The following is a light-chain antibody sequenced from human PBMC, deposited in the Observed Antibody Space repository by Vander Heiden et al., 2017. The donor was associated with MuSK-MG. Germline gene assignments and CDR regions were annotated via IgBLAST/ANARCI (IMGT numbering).Light chain of an antibody. Sequence: QSALTQPRSVSGSPGQSVTISCTGTSSDVGGYNYVSWYQQHPDKAPKLMIYDVSKRPSGVPDHFSGSKSGNTASLTISGLQAEDEAVYYCCSYAGSYTYVFGTGTKVTVL. CDR1: SSDVGGYNY. J-gene: IGLJ1*01. CDR2: DVS. V-gene: IGLV2-11*01. CDR3: CSYAGSYTYV.